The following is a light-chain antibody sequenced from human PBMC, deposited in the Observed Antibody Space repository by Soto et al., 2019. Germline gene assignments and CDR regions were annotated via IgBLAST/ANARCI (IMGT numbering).Light chain of an antibody. CDR1: QSVTSNY. V-gene: IGKV3-20*01. CDR2: AAS. J-gene: IGKJ2*01. CDR3: QQYGSTPQT. Sequence: EILLTQSPGTVSLSPGERATLSCPASQSVTSNYLAWYQHQPGQAPRLLIYAASTRATGIPDRFSGSGSGTDFTLTISRLEPEDFAVYYCQQYGSTPQTFGQGTKLETK.